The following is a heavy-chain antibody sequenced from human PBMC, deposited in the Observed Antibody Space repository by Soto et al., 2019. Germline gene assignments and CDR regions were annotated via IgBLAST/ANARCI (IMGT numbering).Heavy chain of an antibody. D-gene: IGHD3-9*01. J-gene: IGHJ5*02. V-gene: IGHV4-34*01. CDR3: ARTQDIWTGYYLFDP. CDR2: INHSGST. Sequence: SETLSLTCAVDAGSFSGNYWSWIRQPPGKGMEWIGEINHSGSTNYNPSLKSRVTISVDTSKYQFSVKLSSVTAADTAVYYCARTQDIWTGYYLFDPWGQGTLVTVSS. CDR1: AGSFSGNY.